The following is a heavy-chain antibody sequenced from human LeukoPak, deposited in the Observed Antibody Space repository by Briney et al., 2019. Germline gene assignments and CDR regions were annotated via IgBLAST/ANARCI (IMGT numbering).Heavy chain of an antibody. Sequence: ASVKVSCKASGYTFTSYYVHWVRQAPGQGLQWMGIINPTSGDTNYAQKFQGRVTMTRDMSTSTVYMELGSLRSEDTAVYYCARYGFSSVWQGGWHAFDIWGHGTMVIVSS. CDR3: ARYGFSSVWQGGWHAFDI. V-gene: IGHV1-46*01. CDR1: GYTFTSYY. CDR2: INPTSGDT. J-gene: IGHJ3*02. D-gene: IGHD6-25*01.